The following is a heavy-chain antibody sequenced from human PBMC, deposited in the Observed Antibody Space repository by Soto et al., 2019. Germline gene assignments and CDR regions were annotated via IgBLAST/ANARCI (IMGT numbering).Heavy chain of an antibody. V-gene: IGHV3-7*05. J-gene: IGHJ3*02. D-gene: IGHD5-18*01. CDR3: AICVDTAVPRAFDR. CDR1: GFTFSSYW. CDR2: IKQDGSEK. Sequence: HPGGSLRLSCAASGFTFSSYWMSWVRQAPGTGLEWVANIKQDGSEKHYVDSVKGRYTVSRDNAENSLYLQMNSLRGEDTAVYYCAICVDTAVPRAFDRWGQGSLVPVAS.